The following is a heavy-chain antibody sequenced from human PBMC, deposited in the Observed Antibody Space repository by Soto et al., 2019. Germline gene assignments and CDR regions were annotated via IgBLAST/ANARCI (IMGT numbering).Heavy chain of an antibody. CDR1: GFTFSSYW. D-gene: IGHD3-3*01. J-gene: IGHJ6*03. CDR2: IKQDGSEK. CDR3: ARDERYYDFWSGYYKYYYYYYMDV. V-gene: IGHV3-7*01. Sequence: SLRLSCAASGFTFSSYWMSWVRQAPGKGLEWVANIKQDGSEKYYVDSVKGRFTISRDNAKNSLYLQMNSLRAEDTAVYYCARDERYYDFWSGYYKYYYYYYMDVWGKGTTVTVSS.